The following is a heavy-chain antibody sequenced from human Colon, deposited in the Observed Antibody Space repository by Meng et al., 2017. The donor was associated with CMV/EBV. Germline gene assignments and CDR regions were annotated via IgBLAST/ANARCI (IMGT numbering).Heavy chain of an antibody. CDR3: ARGRNWFDP. CDR2: MYHGGST. J-gene: IGHJ5*02. Sequence: SETLSLTCTVSNGSISNSYCSWIRQSPGKGLEWIGHMYHGGSTKYNPSLESRVTMSVDTSKNQFSLRLSSVTAEETAVYYCARGRNWFDPWGQGMLVTVSS. CDR1: NGSISNSY. V-gene: IGHV4-59*01.